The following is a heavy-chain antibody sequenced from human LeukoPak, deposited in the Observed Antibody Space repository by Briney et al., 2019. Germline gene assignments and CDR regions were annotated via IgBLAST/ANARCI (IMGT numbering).Heavy chain of an antibody. D-gene: IGHD3-22*01. Sequence: SETLSLTCTVSGGFISTYYWSWIRQPPGKGLEWIGYINVSGSTTYNPSLKSRVTMSVDTSKNQVSLRLSSVTAADTAVYYCARGRVFDSSGYRRPLDAFDIWGQGTMVTVSS. J-gene: IGHJ3*02. CDR2: INVSGST. CDR3: ARGRVFDSSGYRRPLDAFDI. V-gene: IGHV4-59*08. CDR1: GGFISTYY.